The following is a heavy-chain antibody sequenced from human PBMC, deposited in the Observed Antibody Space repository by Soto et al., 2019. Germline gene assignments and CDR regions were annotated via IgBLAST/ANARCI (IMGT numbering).Heavy chain of an antibody. D-gene: IGHD3-16*01. Sequence: VQLVESGGGVVQPGTSLRVSCVGSGFTFRSYVIHWVRQAPGKGLEWVALTSYDGSDKYYGDSVRGRFTISRDNSRNTVDLQMDSLRLEDTVLYYCARGGTTGGLDVWGQGTLVSVSS. CDR2: TSYDGSDK. CDR1: GFTFRSYV. V-gene: IGHV3-30*19. J-gene: IGHJ1*01. CDR3: ARGGTTGGLDV.